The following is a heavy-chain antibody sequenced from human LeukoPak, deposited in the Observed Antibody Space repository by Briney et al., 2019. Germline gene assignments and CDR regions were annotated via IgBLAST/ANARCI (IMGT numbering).Heavy chain of an antibody. D-gene: IGHD6-13*01. J-gene: IGHJ4*02. CDR2: INPNSGGT. Sequence: ASVKVSCKASGYTFTGYYMHWVRQAPGQGLEWMGWINPNSGGTNYAQKFQGRVTMTRDTSISTAYMELSRLRPDDTAVYYCARAGGSSSWYHVGFAYWGQGTLVTVSS. CDR3: ARAGGSSSWYHVGFAY. CDR1: GYTFTGYY. V-gene: IGHV1-2*02.